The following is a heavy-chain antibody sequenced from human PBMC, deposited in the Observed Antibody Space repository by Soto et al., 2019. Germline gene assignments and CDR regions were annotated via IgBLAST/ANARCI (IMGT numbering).Heavy chain of an antibody. V-gene: IGHV6-1*01. CDR2: TYYRSEWYN. CDR3: SRDDYIRGLKVY. J-gene: IGHJ4*02. CDR1: GDSVSSNSAA. Sequence: SQTLSLTCAISGDSVSSNSAAWHWIRQSPSRGLEWLGRTYYRSEWYNDYALSVKSRISVNPDTSKNQFSLQLNSVTPEDTAVYYFSRDDYIRGLKVYWGQGTLVTVSS. D-gene: IGHD6-19*01.